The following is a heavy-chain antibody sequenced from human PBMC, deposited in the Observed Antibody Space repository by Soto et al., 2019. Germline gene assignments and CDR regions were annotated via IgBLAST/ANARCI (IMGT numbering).Heavy chain of an antibody. CDR3: ARDPFGATTY. CDR2: IKGDGSST. J-gene: IGHJ4*02. V-gene: IGHV3-74*01. Sequence: GGSLTLSCAASGFTFSGYWMHWVRQVPGKGLVWVSRIKGDGSSTSYADSVKGRFTISRDNAKNTLYLQMNSLRAEDTAVYYCARDPFGATTYWGQGTLVTVSS. CDR1: GFTFSGYW. D-gene: IGHD1-26*01.